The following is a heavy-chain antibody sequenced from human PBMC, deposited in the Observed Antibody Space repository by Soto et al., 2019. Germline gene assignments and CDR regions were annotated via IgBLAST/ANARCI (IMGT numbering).Heavy chain of an antibody. CDR1: GYTFTSYD. CDR3: ARVSSSWYEGDV. Sequence: EASVKVSCKASGYTFTSYDINWVRQATGQGLEWMGWMNPNSGNTGYAQKFQGRVTMTRNTSISTAYMELSSLRSEDTAVYYCARVSSSWYEGDVWGKGTTVTVSS. V-gene: IGHV1-8*01. J-gene: IGHJ6*04. D-gene: IGHD6-13*01. CDR2: MNPNSGNT.